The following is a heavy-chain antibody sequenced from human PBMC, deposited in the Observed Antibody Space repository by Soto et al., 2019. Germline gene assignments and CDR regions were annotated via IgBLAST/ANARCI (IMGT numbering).Heavy chain of an antibody. D-gene: IGHD2-2*01. V-gene: IGHV4-34*01. Sequence: QVQLQQWGAGLLKPSETLSLTCAVYGGSFSGYYWSWIRQPPGKGLEWIGEINHSGSTNYNPSLKSRVTISVDTSKNQFSLKLSSMTAADTAVYYCARGPRYCSSTSCAPVDYWGQGTLVTVSS. CDR1: GGSFSGYY. CDR2: INHSGST. CDR3: ARGPRYCSSTSCAPVDY. J-gene: IGHJ4*02.